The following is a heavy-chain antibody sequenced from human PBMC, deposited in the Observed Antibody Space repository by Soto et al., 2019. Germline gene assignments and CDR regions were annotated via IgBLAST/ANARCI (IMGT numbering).Heavy chain of an antibody. CDR1: GVTFEDSV. V-gene: IGHV3-9*01. CDR3: ARDMAHYDFWGHNQRRMQV. J-gene: IGHJ6*02. Sequence: QPGGSLRLSCEGTGVTFEDSVMQWVRLAPGKGLEWVAGISWNSDVKEYAESVKGRFTISRDNAKKSLYLQMYNLRAEDTAIYYCARDMAHYDFWGHNQRRMQVWAQGTTVTVSS. D-gene: IGHD3-3*01. CDR2: ISWNSDVK.